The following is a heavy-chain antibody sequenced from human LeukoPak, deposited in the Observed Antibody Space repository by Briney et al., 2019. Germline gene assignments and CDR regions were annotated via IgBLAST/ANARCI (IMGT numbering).Heavy chain of an antibody. CDR3: ARDGKEGYGPLYFDY. CDR2: IYYSGST. J-gene: IGHJ4*02. CDR1: GGSISSSSYY. D-gene: IGHD5-18*01. Sequence: SETLSLTCTVSGGSISSSSYYWGWIRQPPGKGLEWIGSIYYSGSTHYNPSLKSRVTIFVDTSKNQFSLKLSSVTAADTAVYYCARDGKEGYGPLYFDYWGQGTLVTVSS. V-gene: IGHV4-39*07.